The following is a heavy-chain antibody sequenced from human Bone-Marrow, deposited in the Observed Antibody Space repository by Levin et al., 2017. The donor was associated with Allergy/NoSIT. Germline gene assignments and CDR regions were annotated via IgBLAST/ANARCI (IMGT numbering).Heavy chain of an antibody. CDR1: GFTFSSYG. CDR2: ISYDGSNK. V-gene: IGHV3-30*18. Sequence: QPGGSLRLSCAASGFTFSSYGMHWVRQAPGKGLEWVAVISYDGSNKYYADSVKGRFTISRDNSKNTLYLQMNSLRAEDTAVYYCAKDYVKASSSWYWYLDYWGQGTLVTVSS. CDR3: AKDYVKASSSWYWYLDY. J-gene: IGHJ4*02. D-gene: IGHD6-13*01.